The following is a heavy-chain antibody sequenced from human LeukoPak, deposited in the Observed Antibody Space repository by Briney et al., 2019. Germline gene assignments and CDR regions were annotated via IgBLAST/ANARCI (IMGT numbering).Heavy chain of an antibody. D-gene: IGHD6-19*01. CDR1: GYTFTSYG. CDR3: AREISSGWYKENGFDY. CDR2: ISAYNGNT. V-gene: IGHV1-18*01. J-gene: IGHJ4*02. Sequence: GASVKVSCKASGYTFTSYGISWVRQAPGQGLEWMGWISAYNGNTNYAQKLQGRVTMTTDTSTSTAYMELRSLRSDDTAVYYCAREISSGWYKENGFDYWGQGTLVTVSS.